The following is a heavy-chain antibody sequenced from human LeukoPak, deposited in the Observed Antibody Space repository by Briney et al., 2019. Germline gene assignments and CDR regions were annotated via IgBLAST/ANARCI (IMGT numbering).Heavy chain of an antibody. D-gene: IGHD3-22*01. V-gene: IGHV3-53*04. J-gene: IGHJ4*02. Sequence: GGSLRLSCAASGFTFSSHYMTWVRQAPGKGLEWVSVIYSGGATYYADSVKGRFTISRHNSKNTLYLQMNSLRAEDTALYYCARGADSSGYYYVDYWGQGTLVTVSS. CDR2: IYSGGAT. CDR1: GFTFSSHY. CDR3: ARGADSSGYYYVDY.